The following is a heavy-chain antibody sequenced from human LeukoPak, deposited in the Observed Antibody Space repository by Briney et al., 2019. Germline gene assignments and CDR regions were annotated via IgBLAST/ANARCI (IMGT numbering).Heavy chain of an antibody. CDR1: GGTLSIYA. CDR2: TIPIFGTA. D-gene: IGHD3-10*01. Sequence: ASVKVSCKASGGTLSIYAISCVRQAPGQGLEWMGGTIPIFGTANYAQKFQGRVTITADESTSTAYMELSSLRSEDTAVYYCARGSMVRGPTRDWGQGTLVTVSS. V-gene: IGHV1-69*13. J-gene: IGHJ4*02. CDR3: ARGSMVRGPTRD.